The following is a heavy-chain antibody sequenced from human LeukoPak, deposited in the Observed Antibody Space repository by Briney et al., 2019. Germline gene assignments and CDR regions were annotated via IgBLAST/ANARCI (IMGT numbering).Heavy chain of an antibody. Sequence: GASVKVSCKASGYTFTGYYMHWVRQAPGQGLEWMGWINPNSGGTNYAQKFQGRVTMTRDTSISTAYMELSRLRSDDTAVYYCARGTQLVDLSDYFDYWGQGTLVTVSS. D-gene: IGHD6-6*01. CDR2: INPNSGGT. V-gene: IGHV1-2*02. CDR1: GYTFTGYY. CDR3: ARGTQLVDLSDYFDY. J-gene: IGHJ4*02.